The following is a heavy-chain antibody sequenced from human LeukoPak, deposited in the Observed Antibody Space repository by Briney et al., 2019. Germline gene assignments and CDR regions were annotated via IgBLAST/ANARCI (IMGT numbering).Heavy chain of an antibody. J-gene: IGHJ4*02. CDR1: GFTFSSYA. CDR2: ISGSGGST. D-gene: IGHD5-12*01. CDR3: AKEGGYSGYDLTYYFDY. Sequence: GGSLRLSCAASGFTFSSYAMSWVRQAPGKGLEWVSAISGSGGSTYYADSVKGRFTFSRDTSKNTLYLQMNSLRAEDTAVYYCAKEGGYSGYDLTYYFDYWGQGTLVTVSS. V-gene: IGHV3-23*01.